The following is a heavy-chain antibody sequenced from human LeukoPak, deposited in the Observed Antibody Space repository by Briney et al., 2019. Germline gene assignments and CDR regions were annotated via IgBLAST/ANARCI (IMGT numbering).Heavy chain of an antibody. CDR3: AKDGTHGSGMYYGMDV. V-gene: IGHV3-30*18. CDR1: GFTFSSYG. J-gene: IGHJ6*02. CDR2: ISYDGSNK. D-gene: IGHD3-10*01. Sequence: PGRSLRLSCAASGFTFSSYGMHWVRQAPGKGLEWVAVISYDGSNKYSADSVKGRFTISRDNPKNTLYLQMNSLRAEDTAVYYCAKDGTHGSGMYYGMDVWGQGTTVTVSS.